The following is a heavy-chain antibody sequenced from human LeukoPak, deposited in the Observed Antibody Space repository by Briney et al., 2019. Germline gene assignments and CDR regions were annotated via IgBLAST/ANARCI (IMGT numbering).Heavy chain of an antibody. CDR3: AKDMGDGYNCRGGLDY. CDR2: ISWNSGSI. CDR1: GFTFDDYA. J-gene: IGHJ4*02. Sequence: GGSLRLSCAASGFTFDDYAMHWVRQAPGKGLGWVSGISWNSGSIVYADSVKGRFTISRDNAKNSLYLQMNSLRAEDMALYYCAKDMGDGYNCRGGLDYWGQGTLVTVSS. D-gene: IGHD5-24*01. V-gene: IGHV3-9*03.